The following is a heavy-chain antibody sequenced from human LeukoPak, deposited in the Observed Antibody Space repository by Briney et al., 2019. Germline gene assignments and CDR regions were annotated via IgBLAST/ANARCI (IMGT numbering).Heavy chain of an antibody. Sequence: PGGSLRLSCAASGFPFSTYLMTWVRQAPGKGLEWVANIKQDGTEKYYVDSVKGRFSISRDNANNSLYLQMNSLRAKDTAVYYCASERPSSSWYDYWGQGTLVTVSS. V-gene: IGHV3-7*01. J-gene: IGHJ4*02. CDR1: GFPFSTYL. D-gene: IGHD6-13*01. CDR2: IKQDGTEK. CDR3: ASERPSSSWYDY.